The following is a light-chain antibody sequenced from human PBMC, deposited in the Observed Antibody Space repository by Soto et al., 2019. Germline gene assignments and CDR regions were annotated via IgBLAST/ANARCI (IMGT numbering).Light chain of an antibody. CDR3: QQYYHGLSLT. CDR2: WAS. Sequence: DIVMTQSPDSLVVSLGERATIKCKSSQSLVHRSNNKNYLTWYQQKPVQPPKLLIYWASARESGVPARFTGRGSGTAYTLTISILQAEDVANYYCQQYYHGLSLTCGGGTKVELK. J-gene: IGKJ4*01. CDR1: QSLVHRSNNKNY. V-gene: IGKV4-1*01.